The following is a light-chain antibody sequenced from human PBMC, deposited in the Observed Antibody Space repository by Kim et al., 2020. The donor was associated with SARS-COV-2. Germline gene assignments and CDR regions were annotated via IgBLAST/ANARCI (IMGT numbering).Light chain of an antibody. CDR3: NSRDISGNHLV. CDR1: SLRNYY. CDR2: GKN. V-gene: IGLV3-19*01. Sequence: SSELTQDPAVSVALGQTVRITCQGDSLRNYYASWYHQKPGQAPVLVIYGKNNRPSGIPDRFSGSRSGNTASLTITGAQAEDEADYYCNSRDISGNHLVFG. J-gene: IGLJ3*02.